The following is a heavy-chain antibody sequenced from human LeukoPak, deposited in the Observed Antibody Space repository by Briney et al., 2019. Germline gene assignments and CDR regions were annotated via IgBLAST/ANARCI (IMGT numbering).Heavy chain of an antibody. V-gene: IGHV1-46*01. Sequence: GASVKVSCKASGDTFSSSHIHWVRQAPGQGLEWMGLINPSGGTSHLNTIQGRVTLTRDTFTSTLYMELNSLRSEDTAVYYCAREPTAGSCYFDYWGQGTLVTVSS. CDR3: AREPTAGSCYFDY. CDR1: GDTFSSSH. J-gene: IGHJ4*02. CDR2: INPSGGT. D-gene: IGHD3-10*01.